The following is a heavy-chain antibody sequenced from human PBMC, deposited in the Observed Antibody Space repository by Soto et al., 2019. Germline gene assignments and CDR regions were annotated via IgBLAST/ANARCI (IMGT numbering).Heavy chain of an antibody. CDR2: ISWNSASM. CDR1: GFTFDDYA. CDR3: ARAFRDSYYDLDC. V-gene: IGHV3-9*01. D-gene: IGHD1-26*01. J-gene: IGHJ4*02. Sequence: EVQLVESGGGLVQPGRSLRLSCAASGFTFDDYAMHWVRQAPGKGLEWVSGISWNSASMDYADSVKDRFSISRDNAENSLYLQMNMLKIEDTALSYCARAFRDSYYDLDCWGQGTVVTVSS.